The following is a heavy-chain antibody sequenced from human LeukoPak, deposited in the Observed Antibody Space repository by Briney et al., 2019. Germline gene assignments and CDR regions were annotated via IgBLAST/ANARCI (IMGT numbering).Heavy chain of an antibody. D-gene: IGHD1-26*01. Sequence: GASVKVSCKASGYTFTTYAMHWVRQAPGQRLEWMGWINTGNGNTKYPQRFQGRVTITRDASASTAYMDLSSLRSEDTAVYYCVRAPGSGSYSAFDYWGQGTLVTVSS. CDR2: INTGNGNT. J-gene: IGHJ4*02. CDR3: VRAPGSGSYSAFDY. V-gene: IGHV1-3*04. CDR1: GYTFTTYA.